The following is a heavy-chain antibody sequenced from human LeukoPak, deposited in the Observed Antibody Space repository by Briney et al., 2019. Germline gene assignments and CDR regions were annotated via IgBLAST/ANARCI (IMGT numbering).Heavy chain of an antibody. CDR2: INPNSGGT. CDR3: AREMDTAMVALYGY. J-gene: IGHJ4*02. V-gene: IGHV1-2*02. D-gene: IGHD5-18*01. Sequence: ASVKVSCKASGYTFTGYYMHWVRQAPGQGREWMGWINPNSGGTNYAQKFQGRVTMTRDTSISTAYMELSRLRSDDTAVYYCAREMDTAMVALYGYWGQGTLVTVSS. CDR1: GYTFTGYY.